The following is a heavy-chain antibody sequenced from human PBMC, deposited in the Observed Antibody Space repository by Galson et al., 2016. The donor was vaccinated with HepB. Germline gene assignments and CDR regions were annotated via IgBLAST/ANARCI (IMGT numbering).Heavy chain of an antibody. D-gene: IGHD1-1*01. CDR2: TFYRSQWHY. Sequence: CAISGDSVSGNSAAWMWIRQSPSRGLEWLGRTFYRSQWHYNYAESVKSRITINPDTSKNQFSLQLSSVTPEDTAVYYCVRAVPNWNYGMDVWGQGTAVTVSS. CDR3: VRAVPNWNYGMDV. V-gene: IGHV6-1*01. CDR1: GDSVSGNSAA. J-gene: IGHJ6*02.